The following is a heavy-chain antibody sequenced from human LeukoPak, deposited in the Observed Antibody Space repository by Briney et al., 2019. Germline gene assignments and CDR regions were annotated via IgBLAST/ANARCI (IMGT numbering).Heavy chain of an antibody. CDR1: GFTFSSYA. V-gene: IGHV3-15*04. CDR2: IASQTDGGRT. D-gene: IGHD3-10*01. CDR3: STYASGSHVY. Sequence: GGSLRLSCAASGFTFSSYAMSWVRQAPGKGLEWVGRIASQTDGGRTDYAAPVKGRFAISRDDSKSTLYLQMSSLETEDTAVYYCSTYASGSHVYWGQGILVTVSS. J-gene: IGHJ4*02.